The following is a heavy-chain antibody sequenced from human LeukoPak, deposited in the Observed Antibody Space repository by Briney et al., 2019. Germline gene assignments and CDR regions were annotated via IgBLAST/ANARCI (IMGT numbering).Heavy chain of an antibody. CDR1: GFTFSSYW. CDR2: INSDGSST. V-gene: IGHV3-74*01. CDR3: ARPGRNGYYNY. Sequence: GGSLRLSCAASGFTFSSYWMHWVRQAPGKGLVWVSRINSDGSSTSYADSVKGRFTISTDNAKNTLYLQMNSLRAEDTAVYYCARPGRNGYYNYWGQGTLVTVSS. D-gene: IGHD3-3*01. J-gene: IGHJ4*02.